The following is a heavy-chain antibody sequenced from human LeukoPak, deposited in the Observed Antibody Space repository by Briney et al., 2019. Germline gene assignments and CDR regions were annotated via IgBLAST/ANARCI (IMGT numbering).Heavy chain of an antibody. J-gene: IGHJ6*03. CDR2: INADSSTI. CDR1: GFTFSTYN. Sequence: GGSLRLSCAASGFTFSTYNMNWVRQAPGKGLEWISYINADSSTIQYADSVRGRFTISRDNSKNTLYLQMNSLRAEDTAVYYCAKTGSNRRNYYYYYMDVWGKGTTVTVSS. V-gene: IGHV3-48*01. CDR3: AKTGSNRRNYYYYYMDV. D-gene: IGHD4-11*01.